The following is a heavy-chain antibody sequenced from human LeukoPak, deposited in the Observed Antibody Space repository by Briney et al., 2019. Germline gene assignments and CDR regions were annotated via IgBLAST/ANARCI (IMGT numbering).Heavy chain of an antibody. CDR3: AREPPKRRYCSSTSCYHNWFDP. CDR1: GYTFTSYG. Sequence: ASVKVSFKASGYTFTSYGISWVRQAPGQGLEWMGWISAYNGNTNYAQKLQGRVTMTTDTSTSTAYMELRSLRSDDTAVYYCAREPPKRRYCSSTSCYHNWFDPWGQGTLVTVSS. D-gene: IGHD2-2*01. J-gene: IGHJ5*02. V-gene: IGHV1-18*01. CDR2: ISAYNGNT.